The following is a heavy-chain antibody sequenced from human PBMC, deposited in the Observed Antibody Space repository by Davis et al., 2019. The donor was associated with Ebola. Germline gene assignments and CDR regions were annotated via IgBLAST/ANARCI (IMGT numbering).Heavy chain of an antibody. Sequence: GESPKISCASSGFPFSSYAMHWVRQAPGKGLEWVAVISYDGSNKYYADSVKGRFTISRDNSKNTLYLQMNSLRAEDTAVYYCARGIARYYYYGMDVWGQGTTVTVSS. D-gene: IGHD2-15*01. CDR3: ARGIARYYYYGMDV. CDR1: GFPFSSYA. V-gene: IGHV3-30-3*01. CDR2: ISYDGSNK. J-gene: IGHJ6*02.